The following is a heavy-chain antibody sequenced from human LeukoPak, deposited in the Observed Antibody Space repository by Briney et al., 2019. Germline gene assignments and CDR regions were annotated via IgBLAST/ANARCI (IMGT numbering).Heavy chain of an antibody. V-gene: IGHV6-1*01. CDR1: GDSVSRNTAG. D-gene: IGHD1-20*01. CDR2: TYYRSKWYS. Sequence: SQTLSLTCAISGDSVSRNTAGWSWIRQSPSRGLEWLERTYYRSKWYSDFAPSVRNRITINPDTSKNQFSLKLSSVTAAADTAVYYCARSYNWKRIGAFDIWGQGTMVTVSS. J-gene: IGHJ3*02. CDR3: ARSYNWKRIGAFDI.